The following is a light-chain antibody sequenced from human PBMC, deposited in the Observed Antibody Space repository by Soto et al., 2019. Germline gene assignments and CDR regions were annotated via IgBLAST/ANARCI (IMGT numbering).Light chain of an antibody. V-gene: IGKV3D-20*02. Sequence: EIVLTQSPGTLSLSPGERATLSCRASQSVSISYLAWYQQKPGQAPSLLIYGASSRATGIPDRFSGSGSGTKLFITISRMEPEDFVVYYCQQRSNWPPRTFGGGTKVDIK. CDR3: QQRSNWPPRT. J-gene: IGKJ4*01. CDR2: GAS. CDR1: QSVSISY.